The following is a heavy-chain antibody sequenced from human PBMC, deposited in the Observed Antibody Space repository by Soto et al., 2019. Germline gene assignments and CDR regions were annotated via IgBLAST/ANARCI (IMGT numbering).Heavy chain of an antibody. V-gene: IGHV4-59*01. CDR1: GGSISSYY. CDR3: ARESAAYSSGWPHYFDY. J-gene: IGHJ4*02. D-gene: IGHD6-19*01. CDR2: IYYSGST. Sequence: QVQLQESGPGLVKPSETLSLTCTVSGGSISSYYWSWIRQPPGKGLEWIGYIYYSGSTNYHPSLKSRVTISVDTSKNQFSLKLSSVTAADTAVYYCARESAAYSSGWPHYFDYWGQGTLVTVSS.